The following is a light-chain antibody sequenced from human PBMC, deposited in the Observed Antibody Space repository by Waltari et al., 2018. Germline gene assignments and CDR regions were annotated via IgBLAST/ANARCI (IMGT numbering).Light chain of an antibody. CDR2: AAS. CDR3: QQSYSTPRT. CDR1: QSISSY. J-gene: IGKJ2*01. V-gene: IGKV1-39*01. Sequence: DIQRTQSPSSLSASVGDSVTITCRASQSISSYLNWYQQKPGKAPKLLIYAASSLQSGVPSRFSGSGSGTDFTLTISSLQPEDFATYYCQQSYSTPRTFGQGTKLEIK.